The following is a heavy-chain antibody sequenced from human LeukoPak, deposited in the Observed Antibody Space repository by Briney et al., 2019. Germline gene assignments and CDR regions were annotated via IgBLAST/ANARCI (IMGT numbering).Heavy chain of an antibody. J-gene: IGHJ5*02. Sequence: SETLSLICSVSGGSISSCYWIWIRQPPGKGLEWIGYIYYSGSTNYNPSLKSRVTISVDTANNQFSLKLSSVTAADTAVYYCARGASSRDWFDPWGQGTLVTVSS. V-gene: IGHV4-59*01. CDR3: ARGASSRDWFDP. CDR2: IYYSGST. CDR1: GGSISSCY.